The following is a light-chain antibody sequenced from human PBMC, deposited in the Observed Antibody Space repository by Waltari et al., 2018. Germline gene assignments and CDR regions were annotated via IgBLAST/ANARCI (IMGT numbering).Light chain of an antibody. Sequence: DLQMTQSPSSLSASVGARVTITCQASQGISKFVNWYQHKAGKAPKLLIHDATRLEVGVPSRFTGSGSGTDFTFTVSSLQPEDIATYYCQQYDSVPYTFGQGTKLEI. CDR1: QGISKF. J-gene: IGKJ2*01. V-gene: IGKV1-33*01. CDR3: QQYDSVPYT. CDR2: DAT.